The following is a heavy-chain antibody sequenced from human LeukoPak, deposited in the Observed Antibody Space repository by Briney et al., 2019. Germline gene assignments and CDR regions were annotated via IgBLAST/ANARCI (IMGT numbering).Heavy chain of an antibody. J-gene: IGHJ1*01. CDR1: GYTFTRYY. CDR3: ARGAGIAAAGGYFQH. V-gene: IGHV1-2*04. Sequence: ASVKLSCKASGYTFTRYYMHWVRQAPGQGLEWMGWINPNSGGTNYAQKFQGWVTMIRDTSISTAYMELSRLRADDTAVYYCARGAGIAAAGGYFQHWGQGTLVTVSS. CDR2: INPNSGGT. D-gene: IGHD6-13*01.